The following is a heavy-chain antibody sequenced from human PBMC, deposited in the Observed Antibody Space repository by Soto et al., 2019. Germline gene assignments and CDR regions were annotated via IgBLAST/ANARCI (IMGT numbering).Heavy chain of an antibody. Sequence: PSETLSLTXAVSGGSISSSNWWSWVRQPPGKGLEWIGEIYHSGSTNYNPSLKSRVTISVDKSKNQFSLKLSSVTAADTAVYYCASSGQLELRSFDYWGQGTLVTVSS. CDR1: GGSISSSNW. CDR3: ASSGQLELRSFDY. D-gene: IGHD1-7*01. CDR2: IYHSGST. V-gene: IGHV4-4*02. J-gene: IGHJ4*02.